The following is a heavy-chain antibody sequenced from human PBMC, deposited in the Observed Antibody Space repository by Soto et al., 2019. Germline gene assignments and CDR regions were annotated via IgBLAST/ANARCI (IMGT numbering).Heavy chain of an antibody. J-gene: IGHJ4*02. V-gene: IGHV4-59*01. CDR3: ARGHRWLED. CDR2: IYYSGST. CDR1: GVSISGFY. D-gene: IGHD3-3*01. Sequence: SETLSLTCALSGVSISGFYWSWIRQPPGKGLEYIGYIYYSGSTYYNPSLKSRVTVSLDSSKNQFSLKLTSVTAADTAIYYCARGHRWLEDWAKGYLVTVSS.